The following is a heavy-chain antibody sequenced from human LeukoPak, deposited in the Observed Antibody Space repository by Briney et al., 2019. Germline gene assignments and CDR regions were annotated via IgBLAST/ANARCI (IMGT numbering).Heavy chain of an antibody. CDR2: INPKSGGT. CDR3: ARDLDGMDV. CDR1: GYTFTGYY. V-gene: IGHV1-2*02. D-gene: IGHD3-3*01. J-gene: IGHJ6*04. Sequence: ASVKVSCKTSGYTFTGYYMHWVRQAPGQGLEWMGWINPKSGGTNYAQKFQGRVTMTRDTSINTAYMELTRLRSDNTAVYYCARDLDGMDVWGKGTTVTVSS.